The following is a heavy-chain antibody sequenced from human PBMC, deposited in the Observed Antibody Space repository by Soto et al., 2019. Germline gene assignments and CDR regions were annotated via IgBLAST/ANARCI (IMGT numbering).Heavy chain of an antibody. J-gene: IGHJ6*02. CDR2: IYHSGST. D-gene: IGHD3-16*01. Sequence: PSETLSLTCAVSGGSISSGGYSWSWIRQPPGKGLEWIGYIYHSGSTYYNPSLKSRVTISVDRSKNQFSLKLSSVTAADTAVYYCARDFREGGYYYYGMDVWGQGTTVTVSS. CDR1: GGSISSGGYS. V-gene: IGHV4-30-2*01. CDR3: ARDFREGGYYYYGMDV.